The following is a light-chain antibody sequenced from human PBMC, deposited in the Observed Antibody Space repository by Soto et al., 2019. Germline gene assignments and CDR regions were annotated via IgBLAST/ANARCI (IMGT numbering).Light chain of an antibody. Sequence: EIVMTQSPATLSVSPGERATLSCRASQSVSSDLAWYQQKPGQAPRLLIYDASLRANGVPARFGGSGSGTDFTLTINSLEPEDLAVYYCQQRNVWPPITFGQFTRLEIK. V-gene: IGKV3-11*01. CDR2: DAS. J-gene: IGKJ5*01. CDR3: QQRNVWPPIT. CDR1: QSVSSD.